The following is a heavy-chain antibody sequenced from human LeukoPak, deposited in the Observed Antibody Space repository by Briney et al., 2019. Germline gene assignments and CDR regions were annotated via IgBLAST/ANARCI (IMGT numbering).Heavy chain of an antibody. V-gene: IGHV4-31*03. Sequence: SETLSLTCTVSGGSISSGGYYWSWIRQHPGKGLEWIGYIYYSGSTYYNPSLKSRVTISVDTSKNQFSLKLSSVTAADTAVYYCAIRRGANGDYVWFDSWGQGTLVTVSS. J-gene: IGHJ5*01. D-gene: IGHD4-17*01. CDR3: AIRRGANGDYVWFDS. CDR2: IYYSGST. CDR1: GGSISSGGYY.